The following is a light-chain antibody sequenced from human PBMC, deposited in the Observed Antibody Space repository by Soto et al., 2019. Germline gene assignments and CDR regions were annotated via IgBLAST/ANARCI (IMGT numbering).Light chain of an antibody. J-gene: IGLJ1*01. V-gene: IGLV2-14*01. Sequence: QSALTQPASVSGSPGQSITISCSGTSSDVGAYNFVSWYQVHPGRAPKLIISVVTVRPSGVSHRFSGSKSGNSASLTISGLQAEDEADYYCSSYTTTNTPYVFGSGTKLTVL. CDR1: SSDVGAYNF. CDR2: VVT. CDR3: SSYTTTNTPYV.